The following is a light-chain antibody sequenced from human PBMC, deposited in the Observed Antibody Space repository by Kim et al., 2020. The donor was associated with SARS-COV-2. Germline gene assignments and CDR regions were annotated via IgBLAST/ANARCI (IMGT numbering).Light chain of an antibody. Sequence: VLTQSPDTLSLSPGERATLSCRASQSIDSELAWYQQTPGHPPRLLIYDAFNRATGVPARFCGSGSGTDFTLTISSLEPEDFAVYYCQQRYSWPITFGQGTRLEIK. CDR3: QQRYSWPIT. J-gene: IGKJ5*01. CDR2: DAF. CDR1: QSIDSE. V-gene: IGKV3-11*01.